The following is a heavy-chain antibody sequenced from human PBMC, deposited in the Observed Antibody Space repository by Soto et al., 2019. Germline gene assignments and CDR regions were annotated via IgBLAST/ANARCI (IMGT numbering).Heavy chain of an antibody. D-gene: IGHD5-18*01. CDR3: ARDAGGYSYGYGNYFDY. Sequence: GGSLRLSCAASGFTFSSYGMHWVRQAPGKGLEWVAVIWYDGSNKYYADSVKGRFTISRDNSKNTLYLQMNSLRAEDTAVYYCARDAGGYSYGYGNYFDYWGQGTLVTVSS. CDR1: GFTFSSYG. CDR2: IWYDGSNK. J-gene: IGHJ4*02. V-gene: IGHV3-33*01.